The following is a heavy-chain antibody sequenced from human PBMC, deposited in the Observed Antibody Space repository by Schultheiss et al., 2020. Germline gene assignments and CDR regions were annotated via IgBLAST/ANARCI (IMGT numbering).Heavy chain of an antibody. CDR2: ISYDGSSK. Sequence: GGSLRLSCAASGFTFSTYAMHWVRQAPGKGLEWVAVISYDGSSKFCADSVKGRFTISRDNAKNTLYLEMSSLREEDSAVYYCAGDPGASSWVHHYHGMDVWGQGTAVTVSS. CDR1: GFTFSTYA. V-gene: IGHV3-30*03. J-gene: IGHJ6*02. CDR3: AGDPGASSWVHHYHGMDV. D-gene: IGHD6-13*01.